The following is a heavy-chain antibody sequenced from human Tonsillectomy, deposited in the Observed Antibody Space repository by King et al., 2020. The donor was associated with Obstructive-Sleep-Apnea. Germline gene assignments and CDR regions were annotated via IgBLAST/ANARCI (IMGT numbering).Heavy chain of an antibody. J-gene: IGHJ3*02. D-gene: IGHD5-12*01. CDR2: IYPGDSDT. CDR3: ATSIVTTVGGVFDI. CDR1: GYTFTKYW. V-gene: IGHV5-51*01. Sequence: QLVQSGAEVKKPGESLKISCKTSGYTFTKYWIGWVRQVPGKGLEWMGMIYPGDSDTRYGPSLQGQVTISDHKSIRTTFVKWSSLKASDTAMYYCATSIVTTVGGVFDIWGQGTMVTVSS.